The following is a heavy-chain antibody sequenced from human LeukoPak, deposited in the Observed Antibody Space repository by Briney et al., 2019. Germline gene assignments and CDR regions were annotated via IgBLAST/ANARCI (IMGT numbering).Heavy chain of an antibody. J-gene: IGHJ4*02. D-gene: IGHD2-2*02. Sequence: SETLSLTCTVSGGSISSGGYYWSWIRQHPGKGLEWIGYIYYSGSTYYNPSLKSRVTISVDTSKNQFSLKLSSVTAADTAVYYCAREDGIVVVPAAIGSWVFDYWGQGTLVTVSS. CDR1: GGSISSGGYY. CDR3: AREDGIVVVPAAIGSWVFDY. V-gene: IGHV4-31*03. CDR2: IYYSGST.